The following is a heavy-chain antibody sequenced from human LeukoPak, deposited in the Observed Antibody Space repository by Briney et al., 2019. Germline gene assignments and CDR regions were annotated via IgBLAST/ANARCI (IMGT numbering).Heavy chain of an antibody. J-gene: IGHJ4*02. D-gene: IGHD2-21*01. CDR2: INPNSGGT. Sequence: VSVQVSCKASGYTFPGYYLYWVRLAPGQGLEWMGWINPNSGGTNYAQKVQGWVTMTRDTSISTAYMDLSRLRSDDTAVYYWSRARSGSVAFDDWGQGTLVTVSS. V-gene: IGHV1-2*04. CDR3: SRARSGSVAFDD. CDR1: GYTFPGYY.